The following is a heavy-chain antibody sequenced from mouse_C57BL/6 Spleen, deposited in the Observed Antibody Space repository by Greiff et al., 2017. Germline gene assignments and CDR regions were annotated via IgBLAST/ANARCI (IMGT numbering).Heavy chain of an antibody. Sequence: QVQLQQSGPGLVQPSQSLSITCTVSGFSLTSYGVHWVRQSPGKGLEWLGVIWSGGSTDYNAAFISRLSISKDNSKSQVFFKMNSLQADDTAIYYCARKGYYGRATRDYYAMDYWGQGTSVTVSS. D-gene: IGHD1-1*01. CDR2: IWSGGST. J-gene: IGHJ4*01. CDR3: ARKGYYGRATRDYYAMDY. CDR1: GFSLTSYG. V-gene: IGHV2-2*01.